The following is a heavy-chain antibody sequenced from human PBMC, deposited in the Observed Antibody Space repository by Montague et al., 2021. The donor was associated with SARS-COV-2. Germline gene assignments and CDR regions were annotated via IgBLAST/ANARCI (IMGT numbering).Heavy chain of an antibody. CDR2: ISSESTYI. D-gene: IGHD2-15*01. CDR3: ARFETSKFYSSGVDV. V-gene: IGHV3-21*01. CDR1: GFTFSSFS. Sequence: SLRLSCAASGFTFSSFSMNWVRQAPGKRLEWVASISSESTYILYAESVRGRSTVSRDNAQNLLFLRMNSLRAKDTALYYCARFETSKFYSSGVDVWGQGTTVTVSS. J-gene: IGHJ6*02.